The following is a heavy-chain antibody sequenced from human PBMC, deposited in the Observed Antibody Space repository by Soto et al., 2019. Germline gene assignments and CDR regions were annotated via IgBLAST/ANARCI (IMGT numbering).Heavy chain of an antibody. V-gene: IGHV4-4*07. J-gene: IGHJ5*02. CDR2: IYATGTT. Sequence: SETLSLTCTVSGASISGFYWSWIRKSAGKGLEWIGRIYATGTTDNNPSLKSRVMMSVDTSKKQFSLKLRSVTAADTAVYYCVRDGTKTLRDWFDPWGQGISVTVSS. CDR3: VRDGTKTLRDWFDP. CDR1: GASISGFY. D-gene: IGHD1-1*01.